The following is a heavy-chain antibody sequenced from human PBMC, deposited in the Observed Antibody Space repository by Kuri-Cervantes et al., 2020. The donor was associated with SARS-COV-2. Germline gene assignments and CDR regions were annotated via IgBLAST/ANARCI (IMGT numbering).Heavy chain of an antibody. CDR2: IYNSGST. V-gene: IGHV4-39*01. CDR1: GDSITSSSYY. D-gene: IGHD6-13*01. J-gene: IGHJ4*02. Sequence: GSLRLSCTVSGDSITSSSYYWGWLRQPPGKGLEWIGNIYNSGSTYYNPSLKSRVTISVDTSKKQFSLKLSSVTAADTAVYYCARPIVVAGFDYWGQGTLVTVSS. CDR3: ARPIVVAGFDY.